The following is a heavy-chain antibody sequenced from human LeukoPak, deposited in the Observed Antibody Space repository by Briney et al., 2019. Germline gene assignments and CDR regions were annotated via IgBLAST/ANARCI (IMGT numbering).Heavy chain of an antibody. D-gene: IGHD3-22*01. CDR3: ARNCYDSSGYYYYYYMDV. CDR2: INNDGSST. J-gene: IGHJ6*03. V-gene: IGHV3-74*01. Sequence: GGSLRLSCAASGFTFSSYWMHWVRQAPGKGLVWVSRINNDGSSTRYADSVKGRFTISRDNAKNTLYLQMNSLRAEDTAVYYCARNCYDSSGYYYYYYMDVWGKGTTVTVSS. CDR1: GFTFSSYW.